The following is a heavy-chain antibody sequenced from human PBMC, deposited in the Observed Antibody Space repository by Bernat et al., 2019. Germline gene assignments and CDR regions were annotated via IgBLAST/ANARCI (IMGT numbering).Heavy chain of an antibody. V-gene: IGHV3-30-3*01. CDR3: ARETGDYYYYGMDV. CDR1: GFTFSSYA. Sequence: QVQLVDSGGGVVQPGRSLRLSCAASGFTFSSYAMHWVRQAPGKGLEWVAVISYDGSNKYYADSVKGRFTISRDNSKNTLYLQMNSLRAEDTAVYYCARETGDYYYYGMDVWGQGTTVTVSS. J-gene: IGHJ6*02. CDR2: ISYDGSNK.